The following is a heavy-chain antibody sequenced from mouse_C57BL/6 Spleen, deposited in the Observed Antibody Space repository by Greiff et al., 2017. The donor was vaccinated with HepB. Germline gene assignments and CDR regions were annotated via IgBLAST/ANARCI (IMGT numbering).Heavy chain of an antibody. D-gene: IGHD2-3*01. CDR1: GFSLTSYG. CDR2: ICRGGST. Sequence: VQLQESGPGLVQPSQSLSITCTVSGFSLTSYGVHWVRQSPGKGLEWLGVICRGGSTNYNAAFMSRLSITKDNSKSQVFFKMNSLQADDTAIYYCAKSRDGYSLAMDYWGQGTSVTVSS. V-gene: IGHV2-5*01. J-gene: IGHJ4*01. CDR3: AKSRDGYSLAMDY.